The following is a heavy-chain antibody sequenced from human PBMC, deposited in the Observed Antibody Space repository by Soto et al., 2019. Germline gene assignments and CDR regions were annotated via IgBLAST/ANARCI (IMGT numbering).Heavy chain of an antibody. J-gene: IGHJ4*02. D-gene: IGHD3-10*01. CDR3: ARLRADTGGFDY. Sequence: SETLSLTCTVSGGSISSSSYYWGWIRQPPGKGLEWIGSIYYSGSTYYNPSLKSRVTISVDTSKNQFSLKLSSVTAADTAVYYCARLRADTGGFDYWGQGTLVTVFS. CDR1: GGSISSSSYY. V-gene: IGHV4-39*01. CDR2: IYYSGST.